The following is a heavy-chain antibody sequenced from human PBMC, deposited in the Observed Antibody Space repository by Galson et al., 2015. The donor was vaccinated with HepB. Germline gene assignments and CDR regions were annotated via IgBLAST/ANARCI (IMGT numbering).Heavy chain of an antibody. CDR1: GYTFTSYY. CDR2: INPSGGST. D-gene: IGHD2-8*01. CDR3: AGVASALYADY. J-gene: IGHJ4*02. Sequence: SVKVSCKASGYTFTSYYMHWVRQAPGQGLEWMGIINPSGGSTSYAQKFQGRVTMTRDTSTSTVYMELSSLRSEDTAVYYCAGVASALYADYWGQGTLVTVSS. V-gene: IGHV1-46*01.